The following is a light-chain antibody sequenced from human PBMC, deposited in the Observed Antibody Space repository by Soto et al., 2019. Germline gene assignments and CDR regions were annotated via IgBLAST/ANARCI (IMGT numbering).Light chain of an antibody. V-gene: IGLV2-14*01. J-gene: IGLJ1*01. CDR1: RSDVGGYNY. CDR2: EVS. CDR3: SSYTSSSTLV. Sequence: QSALTQPASVSGSRGQSITISCTGTRSDVGGYNYVSWYQQHPGKAPKLMIYEVSNRPSGVSNRFSGSKSGNTASLTISGLQAEDEADYYCSSYTSSSTLVFGTGTKVTVL.